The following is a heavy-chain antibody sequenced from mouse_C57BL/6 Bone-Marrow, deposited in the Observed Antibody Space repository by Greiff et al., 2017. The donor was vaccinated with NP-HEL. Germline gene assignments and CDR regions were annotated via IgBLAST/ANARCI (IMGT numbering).Heavy chain of an antibody. CDR1: GYAFSSYW. CDR2: IYPGDGDT. CDR3: ARCGITTVVATKGFAY. D-gene: IGHD1-1*01. J-gene: IGHJ3*01. Sequence: QVQPQQSGAELVKPGASVKISCKASGYAFSSYWMNWVKQRPGKGLEWIGQIYPGDGDTNYNGKFKGKATLTADKSSSTAYMQLSSLTSEDSAVYFCARCGITTVVATKGFAYWGQGTLVTVSA. V-gene: IGHV1-80*01.